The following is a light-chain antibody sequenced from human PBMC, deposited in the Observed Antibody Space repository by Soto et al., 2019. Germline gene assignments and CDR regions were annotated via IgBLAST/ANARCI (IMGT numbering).Light chain of an antibody. CDR2: KAS. V-gene: IGKV1-5*03. CDR1: QSISTW. J-gene: IGKJ4*01. CDR3: QQYNSYSHLT. Sequence: DIQMTQSPSTLSASVGDRVTITCRASQSISTWLAWYQQKPGKAPKLLIYKASSLESGVPSRFSGSGSGTEFTLTISSLQPDDFATYYCQQYNSYSHLTVGGGTKVEIK.